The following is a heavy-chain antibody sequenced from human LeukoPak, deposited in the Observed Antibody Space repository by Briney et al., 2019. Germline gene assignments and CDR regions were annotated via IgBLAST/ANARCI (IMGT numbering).Heavy chain of an antibody. V-gene: IGHV3-23*01. Sequence: GGSLRLSCAASGFTFSSYAMNWVRQAPGKGPEWVSGISGSGSTYYADSVKGRFTISRDNSKNTLYLQMNSLRAEDTAVYYCAKAPYYDILTGYNYYDYWGQGTLVTVSS. CDR3: AKAPYYDILTGYNYYDY. J-gene: IGHJ4*02. CDR2: ISGSGST. CDR1: GFTFSSYA. D-gene: IGHD3-9*01.